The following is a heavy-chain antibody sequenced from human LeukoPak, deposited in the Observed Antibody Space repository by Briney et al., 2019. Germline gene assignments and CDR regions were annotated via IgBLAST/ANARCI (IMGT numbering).Heavy chain of an antibody. CDR1: GFTFSSYW. V-gene: IGHV3-74*01. D-gene: IGHD6-19*01. Sequence: GGSLRLSCAASGFTFSSYWMHWVRHAPGKGLVWVSRINSDGSSTNYADSVKGRFTISRDNTKNTLYMQMNSLRAEDTAVYYCARVGRMYSSGWGPDYWGQGTLVTVSS. CDR3: ARVGRMYSSGWGPDY. CDR2: INSDGSST. J-gene: IGHJ4*02.